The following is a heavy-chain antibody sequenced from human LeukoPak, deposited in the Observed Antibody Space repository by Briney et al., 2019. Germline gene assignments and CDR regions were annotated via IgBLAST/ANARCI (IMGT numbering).Heavy chain of an antibody. D-gene: IGHD4-17*01. J-gene: IGHJ5*02. CDR1: GGSIDIYF. V-gene: IGHV4-4*07. CDR3: ARGPLTVTRGFDP. Sequence: SETLSLTCTVSGGSIDIYFWSWIRQPAGKGLEWIGRIYTSGSTNYNPSLKTRVTMSVDTSKNQFSLKLSSVTAADTAVYYCARGPLTVTRGFDPWGQGTLVTVSS. CDR2: IYTSGST.